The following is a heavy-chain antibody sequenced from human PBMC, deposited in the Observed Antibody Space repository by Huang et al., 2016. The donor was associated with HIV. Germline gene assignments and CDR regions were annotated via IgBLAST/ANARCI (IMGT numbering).Heavy chain of an antibody. D-gene: IGHD3-10*01. V-gene: IGHV3-30*18. Sequence: QVQLVESGGGVVEPGRSLRVSCAASGFSFSDSGMHWGRQGPGKGLEWVAVISYDGRNKFYADSVKGRFTISRDNSKNTVYLQMNSLRAGDTAVYYCAKDRRAYYYGSGIEYWGQGARVTVSS. J-gene: IGHJ4*02. CDR3: AKDRRAYYYGSGIEY. CDR1: GFSFSDSG. CDR2: ISYDGRNK.